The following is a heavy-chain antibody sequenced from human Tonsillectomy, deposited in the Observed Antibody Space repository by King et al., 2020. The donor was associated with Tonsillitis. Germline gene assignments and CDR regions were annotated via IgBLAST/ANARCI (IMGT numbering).Heavy chain of an antibody. CDR2: IKSKSDDETT. CDR1: GFSFSNAW. V-gene: IGHV3-15*01. D-gene: IGHD2-2*01. J-gene: IGHJ5*02. CDR3: TTDRTSTRCYGGDCFAT. Sequence: VQLVESGGGLVKPGGSLRLSCAASGFSFSNAWMSWVRQAPGKGLQWVGRIKSKSDDETTDYAAPVKGRFTISRDDSKNKLYLQMNSLKDEDTADYYCTTDRTSTRCYGGDCFATWGPGSWVPLSS.